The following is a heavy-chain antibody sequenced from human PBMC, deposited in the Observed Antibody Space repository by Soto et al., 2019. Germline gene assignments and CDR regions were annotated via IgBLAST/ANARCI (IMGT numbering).Heavy chain of an antibody. CDR3: ARDREAGPEDYDYYGMHV. D-gene: IGHD6-13*01. J-gene: IGHJ6*02. CDR2: ISSSSSYI. CDR1: GFTFSSYS. V-gene: IGHV3-21*01. Sequence: GSLRLSCAASGFTFSSYSMNWVRQAPGKGLEWVSSISSSSSYIYYADSVKGRFTISRDNAKNSLYLQMNSLRAEDTAVYYCARDREAGPEDYDYYGMHVWGQGTTVTVSS.